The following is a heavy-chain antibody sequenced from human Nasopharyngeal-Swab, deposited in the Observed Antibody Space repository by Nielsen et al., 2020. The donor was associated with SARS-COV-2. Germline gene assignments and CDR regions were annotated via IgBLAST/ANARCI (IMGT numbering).Heavy chain of an antibody. J-gene: IGHJ4*02. CDR3: AKDGGVGYSYSDY. Sequence: LSLTCAASGFTFKNYGMHWVRQAPGKGLEWVAIISFDGSDKAYADSVKGRFTVSRDNYKNTLFLHMNSLRAEDTAVYYCAKDGGVGYSYSDYWGQGTQVTVSS. D-gene: IGHD5-18*01. V-gene: IGHV3-30*18. CDR2: ISFDGSDK. CDR1: GFTFKNYG.